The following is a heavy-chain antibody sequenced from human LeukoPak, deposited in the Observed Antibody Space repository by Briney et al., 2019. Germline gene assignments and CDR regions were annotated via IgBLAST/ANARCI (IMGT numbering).Heavy chain of an antibody. D-gene: IGHD5-24*01. J-gene: IGHJ4*02. V-gene: IGHV4-39*01. CDR2: IYYSGST. Sequence: SETLSPTCTVSGGSISSSSYYWGWIRQPPGKGLEWIGSIYYSGSTYYNPSLKSRVTISVDTSKNQFSLKLSSVTAADTAVYYCARHREGPPYYFDYWGQGTLVTVSS. CDR3: ARHREGPPYYFDY. CDR1: GGSISSSSYY.